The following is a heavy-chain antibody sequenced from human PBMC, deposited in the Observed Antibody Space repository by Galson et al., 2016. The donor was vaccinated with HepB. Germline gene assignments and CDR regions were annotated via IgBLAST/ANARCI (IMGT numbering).Heavy chain of an antibody. J-gene: IGHJ3*02. CDR2: SSGTGATT. V-gene: IGHV3-23*01. Sequence: SLRLSCAVSGFTFSDYAMSWVRQAPGKGLEWVSSSSGTGATTYYADSVKGRFTISRDNLRNTLYLQLDSLRAEDTALYYCTRDGYNHIAFDIWGRGTMVTVSS. CDR1: GFTFSDYA. CDR3: TRDGYNHIAFDI. D-gene: IGHD5-24*01.